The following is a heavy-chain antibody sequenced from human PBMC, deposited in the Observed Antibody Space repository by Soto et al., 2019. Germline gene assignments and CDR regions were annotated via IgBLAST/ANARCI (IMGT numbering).Heavy chain of an antibody. V-gene: IGHV3-33*01. CDR3: ARSLEYDYVWGSYPRGFGAFDY. D-gene: IGHD3-16*01. CDR2: IWYDGSNK. CDR1: GFTFSSYG. Sequence: GGSLRLSCAASGFTFSSYGMHWVRQAPGKGLEWVAVIWYDGSNKYYADSVKGRFTISRDNSKNTLYLQMNSLRAEDTAVYYCARSLEYDYVWGSYPRGFGAFDYWGQGTLVTVSS. J-gene: IGHJ4*02.